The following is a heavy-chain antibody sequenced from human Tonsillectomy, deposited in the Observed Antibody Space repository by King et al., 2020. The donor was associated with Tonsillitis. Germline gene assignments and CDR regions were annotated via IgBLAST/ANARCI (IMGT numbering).Heavy chain of an antibody. CDR1: GFTFSSYW. CDR3: ARDVGGYSYAGYFDY. Sequence: QLVQSGGGLVQPGGSLRLSCAASGFTFSSYWMSWVRQAPGKGLEWGANRKQDGSEKYDVDSVKGRLTISRDNAKNSRYPQMNSLRAEDTAVYYCARDVGGYSYAGYFDYWGQGTLVTVSS. D-gene: IGHD5-18*01. J-gene: IGHJ4*02. CDR2: RKQDGSEK. V-gene: IGHV3-7*03.